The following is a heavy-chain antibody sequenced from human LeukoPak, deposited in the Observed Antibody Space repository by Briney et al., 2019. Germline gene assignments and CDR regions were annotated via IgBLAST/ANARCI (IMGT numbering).Heavy chain of an antibody. D-gene: IGHD3-22*01. J-gene: IGHJ6*02. CDR2: IPGSGGAT. V-gene: IGHV3-23*01. CDR3: ARARPWDSSRSYYFGMDV. CDR1: GFTFSSYA. Sequence: GSLRLSCEASGFTFSSYAIRWVRQAPGTGLEWVSSIPGSGGATYYADSVRGRFSISRDSSKNTVYLQMNSLRDEDTAVYYCARARPWDSSRSYYFGMDVWGHGITVTVSS.